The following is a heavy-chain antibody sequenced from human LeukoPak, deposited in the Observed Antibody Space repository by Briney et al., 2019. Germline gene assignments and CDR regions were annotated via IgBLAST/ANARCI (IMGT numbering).Heavy chain of an antibody. J-gene: IGHJ6*04. CDR1: GGTFSSYA. Sequence: ASVKVSCKASGGTFSSYAISWVRQAPGQGLEWMGGIIPIFGTANYAQKFQGRVTITADKSTSTAYMELSSLRSEDTAVYYCARGDIVVVPAASLYYYYGMDVWGKGTTVTVPS. CDR2: IIPIFGTA. V-gene: IGHV1-69*06. D-gene: IGHD2-2*01. CDR3: ARGDIVVVPAASLYYYYGMDV.